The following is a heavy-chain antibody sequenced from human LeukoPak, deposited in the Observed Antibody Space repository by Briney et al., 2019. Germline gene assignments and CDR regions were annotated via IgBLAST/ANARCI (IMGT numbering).Heavy chain of an antibody. CDR2: IIPIFGTA. Sequence: SVKVSCKASGGTFSSYAISWVRQAPGQGLEWMGGIIPIFGTANYAQKFQGRVTITADESTSTAYMGLSSLRSEDTAVYYCARDRCGGDCYLYYYYGMDVWGQGTTVTVSS. CDR1: GGTFSSYA. D-gene: IGHD2-21*02. V-gene: IGHV1-69*13. J-gene: IGHJ6*02. CDR3: ARDRCGGDCYLYYYYGMDV.